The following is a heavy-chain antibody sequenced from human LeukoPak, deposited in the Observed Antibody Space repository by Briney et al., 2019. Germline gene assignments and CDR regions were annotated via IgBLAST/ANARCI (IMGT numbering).Heavy chain of an antibody. CDR3: ARGPEYYDILTGYLSAFDI. D-gene: IGHD3-9*01. CDR2: IYHSGST. Sequence: SETLSLTCTVSGGSISSGAWTWIRQRPGKGLEWIGYIYHSGSTYYNPSLKSRVTISVDRSKNQFSLKLSSVTAADTAVYYCARGPEYYDILTGYLSAFDIWGQGTMVTVSS. CDR1: GGSISSGA. V-gene: IGHV4-30-2*01. J-gene: IGHJ3*02.